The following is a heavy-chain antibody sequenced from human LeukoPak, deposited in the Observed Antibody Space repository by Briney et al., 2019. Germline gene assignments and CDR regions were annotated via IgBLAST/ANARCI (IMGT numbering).Heavy chain of an antibody. V-gene: IGHV4-30-2*01. J-gene: IGHJ4*02. CDR3: ARVASSWSDY. D-gene: IGHD6-13*01. CDR2: IYHSGST. Sequence: SQTLSLTCTVSGGSISSGGYYWSWMRQPPGKGLEWIGYIYHSGSTYYNPSLKSRVTISVDRSKNQFSLKLSSVTAADTAVYYCARVASSWSDYWGQGTLVTVSS. CDR1: GGSISSGGYY.